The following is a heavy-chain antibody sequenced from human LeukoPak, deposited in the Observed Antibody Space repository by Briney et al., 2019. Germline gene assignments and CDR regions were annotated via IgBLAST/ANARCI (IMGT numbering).Heavy chain of an antibody. CDR1: GGTFSSYT. V-gene: IGHV1-69*02. CDR3: ASTLSELPGQDY. D-gene: IGHD1-26*01. CDR2: IIPILGIA. Sequence: SVKVSCKASGGTFSSYTISWVRQAPGQGLEWIGRIIPILGIANYAQKFQGRVTITADKSTSTAYMELSSLRSEDTAVYYCASTLSELPGQDYWGQGTLVTVSS. J-gene: IGHJ4*02.